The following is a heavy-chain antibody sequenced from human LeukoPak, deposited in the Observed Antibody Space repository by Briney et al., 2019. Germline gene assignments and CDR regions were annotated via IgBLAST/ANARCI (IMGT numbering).Heavy chain of an antibody. CDR1: GGSISSGGYY. V-gene: IGHV4-31*03. CDR3: ARVERGYSYGPQNWFDP. D-gene: IGHD5-18*01. Sequence: PSETLSLTCTVSGGSISSGGYYRSWIRQHPGKGLEWIGYIYYSGSTYYNPSLKSRVTISVDTSKNQFSLKLSSVTAADTAVYYCARVERGYSYGPQNWFDPRGQGTLVTVSS. CDR2: IYYSGST. J-gene: IGHJ5*02.